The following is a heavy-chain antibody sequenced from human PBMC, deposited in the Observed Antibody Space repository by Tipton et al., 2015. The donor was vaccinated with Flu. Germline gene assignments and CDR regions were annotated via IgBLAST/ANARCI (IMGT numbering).Heavy chain of an antibody. CDR3: ARGVRRPTSASIFPDY. V-gene: IGHV4-59*01. CDR1: GGSISSYY. D-gene: IGHD2-2*01. CDR2: IDDSGRT. J-gene: IGHJ4*02. Sequence: LSCTASGGSISSYYWNWIRQPPGKGLEWIGYIDDSGRTNYNPSLKSRVTISIDTSESQFSLKVSSVTAADTAIYYCARGVRRPTSASIFPDYWGQGTLVTVSS.